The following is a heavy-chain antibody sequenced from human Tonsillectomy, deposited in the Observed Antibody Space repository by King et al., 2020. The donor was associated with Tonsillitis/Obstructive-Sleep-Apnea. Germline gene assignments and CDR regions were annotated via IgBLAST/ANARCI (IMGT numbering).Heavy chain of an antibody. CDR1: GFIFSSYA. J-gene: IGHJ4*02. V-gene: IGHV3-23*04. CDR2: ISGTGGSQ. D-gene: IGHD3-10*01. Sequence: VQLVESGGGLVQPGGSLRLSCAASGFIFSSYAMSWVRQAPGKGLEWVSAISGTGGSQYYADSVRGRFTISRDNSKNTLYLPMSSLRAEDTTVYYCAKDHLWFGELYPAFNYWGQGTLVAVSS. CDR3: AKDHLWFGELYPAFNY.